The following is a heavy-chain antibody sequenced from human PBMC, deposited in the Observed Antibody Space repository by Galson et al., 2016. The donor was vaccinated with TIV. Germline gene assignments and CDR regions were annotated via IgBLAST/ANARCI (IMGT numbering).Heavy chain of an antibody. CDR3: AISSRRDRYGHTNWFDP. CDR1: GDTFNSYA. CDR2: ALPMFGTS. J-gene: IGHJ5*02. Sequence: SVKVSCKASGDTFNSYAINWVRQAPGQGLEWVGRALPMFGTSNYAEEFQDRVTITADESMSTAHMELSSLTSDDTAVYYCAISSRRDRYGHTNWFDPWGQGTLVTVSS. D-gene: IGHD5-24*01. V-gene: IGHV1-69*13.